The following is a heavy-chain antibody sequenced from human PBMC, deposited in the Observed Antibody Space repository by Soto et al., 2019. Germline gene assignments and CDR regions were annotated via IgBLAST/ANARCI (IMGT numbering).Heavy chain of an antibody. V-gene: IGHV4-30-2*01. D-gene: IGHD3-10*01. CDR1: GGSITSGNSYS. Sequence: SETLSLTCAVSGGSITSGNSYSWSWIRQPPGKGLEWIGSISHTGSTSYDPSLKSRLTMSVDKSKNQFSLRLSSVTAADMAVYYCARAVAPYFGTWFDPWGQGVLVTVSS. CDR2: ISHTGST. J-gene: IGHJ5*02. CDR3: ARAVAPYFGTWFDP.